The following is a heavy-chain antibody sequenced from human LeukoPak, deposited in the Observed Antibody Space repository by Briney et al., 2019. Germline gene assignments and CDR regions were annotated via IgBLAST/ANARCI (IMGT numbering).Heavy chain of an antibody. Sequence: GASVKVSCKASGYTFTSYYMHWVRQAPGQGLEWMGVINPSDGSTNYAQKFQGRVTMTRDRSTSTVYMELSSLRSEDTAVYYCARDVAREFDYWGQGSLVTVSS. D-gene: IGHD5-24*01. CDR3: ARDVAREFDY. V-gene: IGHV1-46*01. CDR1: GYTFTSYY. CDR2: INPSDGST. J-gene: IGHJ4*02.